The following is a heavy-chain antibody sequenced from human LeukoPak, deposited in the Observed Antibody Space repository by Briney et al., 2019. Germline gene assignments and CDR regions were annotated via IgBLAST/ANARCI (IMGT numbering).Heavy chain of an antibody. V-gene: IGHV3-9*01. J-gene: IGHJ4*02. D-gene: IGHD5-18*01. CDR3: AKDISGYSYGYALDY. CDR1: GFTFDDYA. Sequence: GGSLRLSCAASGFTFDDYAMHWVRQAPGKGLEWVSGISWNSGSIGYADSVKGRFTISRDNAKNSLYLQMNSLRAEDTALYYCAKDISGYSYGYALDYWGQGTLVTVSS. CDR2: ISWNSGSI.